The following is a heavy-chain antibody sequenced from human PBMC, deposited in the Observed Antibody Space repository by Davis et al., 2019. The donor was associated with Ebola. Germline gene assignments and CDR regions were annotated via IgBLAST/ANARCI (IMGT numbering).Heavy chain of an antibody. CDR3: SRDPFRSSFDS. J-gene: IGHJ5*01. CDR1: GGSISDYY. Sequence: PSETLSLTCTVSGGSISDYYWNWIRQPAGKGLEWIGRIHSSGSANYNPSLKSRVTMSIDTSKNQFSLKLNSVTAADTAVYYCSRDPFRSSFDSWGQGNLVTVSS. D-gene: IGHD3-10*01. CDR2: IHSSGSA. V-gene: IGHV4-4*07.